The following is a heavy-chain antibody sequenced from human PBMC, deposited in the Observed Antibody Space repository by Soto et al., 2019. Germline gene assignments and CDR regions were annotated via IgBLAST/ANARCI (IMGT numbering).Heavy chain of an antibody. Sequence: PSGNLSLTCEVYGGSFSGYFWNWIRQSPGKGLEWIGKVNHNGRNNYNPSLKSRVTISLDMSKKQISLKLTSVTAADTAVYYCARGGSSDWQVAFDFWGQGKMVP. J-gene: IGHJ3*01. D-gene: IGHD6-19*01. CDR2: VNHNGRN. V-gene: IGHV4-34*01. CDR3: ARGGSSDWQVAFDF. CDR1: GGSFSGYF.